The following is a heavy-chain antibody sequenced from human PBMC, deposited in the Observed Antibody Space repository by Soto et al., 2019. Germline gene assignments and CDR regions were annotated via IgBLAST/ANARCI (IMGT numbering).Heavy chain of an antibody. D-gene: IGHD2-15*01. J-gene: IGHJ4*02. Sequence: ASVKVSCKASGYTFTSYAMHWVSQAPGQRLEWLGWIIAGNGNRKYSQKFQGRVTITTDTSASTAYMELSSLRSEDTAVYYCARPMYCSGGSCYSYFDYWGQGTLVTVSS. CDR2: IIAGNGNR. CDR1: GYTFTSYA. CDR3: ARPMYCSGGSCYSYFDY. V-gene: IGHV1-3*01.